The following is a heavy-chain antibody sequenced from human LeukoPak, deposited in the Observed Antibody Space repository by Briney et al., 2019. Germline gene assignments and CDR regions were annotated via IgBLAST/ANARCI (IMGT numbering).Heavy chain of an antibody. CDR3: ARHSGPDSDLPGDY. CDR2: IYPGDSDT. J-gene: IGHJ4*02. Sequence: GESLKISCKGSGYSFTSYWIGWGRQLPGKGLEWMGIIYPGDSDTRYSPSFQGQVTISADKSSSTAYLQWSSLKASDTAMYYCARHSGPDSDLPGDYWGQGTLVIVSS. V-gene: IGHV5-51*01. D-gene: IGHD4-11*01. CDR1: GYSFTSYW.